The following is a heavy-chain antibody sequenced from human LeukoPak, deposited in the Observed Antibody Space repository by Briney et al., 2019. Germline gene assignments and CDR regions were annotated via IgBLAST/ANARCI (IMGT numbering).Heavy chain of an antibody. J-gene: IGHJ4*02. V-gene: IGHV4-59*08. Sequence: SETLSLTCTVSGGSISSYYWSWIRQPPGKGLEWIGYIYYSGSTNYNPSLKSRVTISVDTSKNQFSLKLSSVTAADTAVYYCARQEEWLASFDYWGQGTLVTVSS. D-gene: IGHD6-19*01. CDR2: IYYSGST. CDR3: ARQEEWLASFDY. CDR1: GGSISSYY.